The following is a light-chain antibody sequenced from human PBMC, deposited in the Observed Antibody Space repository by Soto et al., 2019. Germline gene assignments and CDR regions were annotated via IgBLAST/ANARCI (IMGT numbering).Light chain of an antibody. CDR1: QDISTY. J-gene: IGKJ4*01. V-gene: IGKV1-9*01. CDR3: QQLNHYPST. CDR2: AAS. Sequence: IQLTQSPSSLSASVGDRVTITCRASQDISTYLAWYQQKPGKAPMLLTSAASTLQSGVPSRFSGSGSGTDFTLTISSLQPEDFATYYCQQLNHYPSTFGGGTKVDIK.